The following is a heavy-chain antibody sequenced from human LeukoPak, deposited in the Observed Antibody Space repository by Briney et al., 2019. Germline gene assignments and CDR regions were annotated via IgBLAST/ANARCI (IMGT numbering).Heavy chain of an antibody. J-gene: IGHJ6*04. Sequence: SETLSLTCAVSGGSISSSNWWSWVRQPPGKGLEWIGEIYHSGSTNYNPSLKSRVTISVDKSKNQFPLKLSSVTAADTAVYYCARGGYQLLPRVYYGMDVWGKGTTVTVSS. CDR1: GGSISSSNW. V-gene: IGHV4-4*02. D-gene: IGHD2-2*01. CDR2: IYHSGST. CDR3: ARGGYQLLPRVYYGMDV.